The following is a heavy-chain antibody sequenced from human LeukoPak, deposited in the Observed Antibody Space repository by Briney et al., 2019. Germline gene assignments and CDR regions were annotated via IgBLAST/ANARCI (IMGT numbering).Heavy chain of an antibody. Sequence: PGGSLRLSCAASGFTFGSYWMSWVRQARGKGLEWVAHIKQDGGEKYYVESVKGRFTISRDNAKKSLYLQMNSLRGEDTAVYYCATSSSRTFDYWGQGTLVSVSS. CDR1: GFTFGSYW. CDR2: IKQDGGEK. V-gene: IGHV3-7*05. J-gene: IGHJ4*02. D-gene: IGHD6-13*01. CDR3: ATSSSRTFDY.